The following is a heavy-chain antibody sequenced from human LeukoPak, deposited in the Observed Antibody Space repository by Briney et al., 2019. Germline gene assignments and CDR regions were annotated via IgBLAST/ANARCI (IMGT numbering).Heavy chain of an antibody. J-gene: IGHJ6*03. V-gene: IGHV4-39*07. CDR1: GDSISTSTYY. D-gene: IGHD5-18*01. Sequence: SETLSLTCAVSGDSISTSTYYWGRIRQPPGKGLEWIGSFSYSGSTYYNPSLKRRVTISVDTSKNQFSLKLSSVTAADTAVYYCARGRRYRGPPYYYYMDVWGKGTTVTVSS. CDR2: FSYSGST. CDR3: ARGRRYRGPPYYYYMDV.